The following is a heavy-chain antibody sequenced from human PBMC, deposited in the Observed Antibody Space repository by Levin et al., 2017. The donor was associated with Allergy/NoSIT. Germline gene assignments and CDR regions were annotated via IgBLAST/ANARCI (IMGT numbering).Heavy chain of an antibody. CDR1: GFIFSSYW. CDR2: IKQDGSEK. CDR3: ARGLWFRAPFDS. D-gene: IGHD3-10*01. J-gene: IGHJ4*02. V-gene: IGHV3-7*01. Sequence: PGESLKISCTASGFIFSSYWMTWVRQAPGKGLEWVANIKQDGSEKSYAASVKGRFTISRDNDKNAVLLQMNSLRVEDAAIYYCARGLWFRAPFDSWGQGTLVSVSS.